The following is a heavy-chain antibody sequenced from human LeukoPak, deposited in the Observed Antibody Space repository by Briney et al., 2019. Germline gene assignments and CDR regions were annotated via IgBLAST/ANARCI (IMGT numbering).Heavy chain of an antibody. V-gene: IGHV1-2*04. J-gene: IGHJ6*02. CDR1: GYTFTGYY. D-gene: IGHD3-10*01. CDR3: ARTGTAYGSGSYYDLYGMDV. CDR2: INPNSGGT. Sequence: ASVKVSCKASGYTFTGYYMHWVRQAPGQGLEWMGWINPNSGGTNYAQKFQGWVTMTRDTSISTAYMELSRLRSDDTAVYYCARTGTAYGSGSYYDLYGMDVWGQGTTVTVSS.